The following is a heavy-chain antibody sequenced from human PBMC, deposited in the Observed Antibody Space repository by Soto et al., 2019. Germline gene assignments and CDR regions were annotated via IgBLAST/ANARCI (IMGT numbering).Heavy chain of an antibody. Sequence: TLSLTCAVYGGSFSGYYWGWIRQPPGKGLEWIGEINHSGSTNYNPSLKSRVTISVDTSKNQFSLKLTSVTAADTAVYYCARRGGGYYPYYFDYWGQGSLVTVSS. CDR1: GGSFSGYY. V-gene: IGHV4-34*01. CDR2: INHSGST. CDR3: ARRGGGYYPYYFDY. J-gene: IGHJ4*02. D-gene: IGHD3-22*01.